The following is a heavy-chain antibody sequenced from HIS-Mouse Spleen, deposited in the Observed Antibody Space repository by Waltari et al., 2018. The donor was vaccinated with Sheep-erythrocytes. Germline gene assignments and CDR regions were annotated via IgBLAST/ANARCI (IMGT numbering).Heavy chain of an antibody. CDR2: IIPILGIA. V-gene: IGHV1-69*04. CDR3: AQTGATTPHFDY. CDR1: GGTFSSYA. D-gene: IGHD1-26*01. J-gene: IGHJ4*02. Sequence: QVQLVQSGAEVKKPGSSVKVSCKASGGTFSSYAISWGRQAPGQGLEWMGRIIPILGIANYAQKFQGRVTSTADKSTSTAYMELSSLRSEDTAVYYCAQTGATTPHFDYWGQGTLVTVSS.